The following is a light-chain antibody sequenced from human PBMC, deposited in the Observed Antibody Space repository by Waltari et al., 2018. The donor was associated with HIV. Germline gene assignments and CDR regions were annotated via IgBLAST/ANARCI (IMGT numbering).Light chain of an antibody. V-gene: IGLV1-40*01. CDR3: QSYDSSLSGSV. CDR1: SSNIGARFD. Sequence: QSVLTQPPSVSGAPGQRVTISCTGRSSNIGARFDVHWYQQLPGTAPKLSIYGDNNRPSGVPDRFSGSKSGTSASLAITGLQAEDEADYYCQSYDSSLSGSVFGGGTKLTVL. CDR2: GDN. J-gene: IGLJ3*02.